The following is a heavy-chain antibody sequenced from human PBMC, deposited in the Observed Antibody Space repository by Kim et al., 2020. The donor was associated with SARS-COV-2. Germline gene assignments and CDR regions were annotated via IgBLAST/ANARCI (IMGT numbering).Heavy chain of an antibody. V-gene: IGHV3-33*01. D-gene: IGHD2-15*01. CDR3: AAKGYCSGGSCPENYYYGMDV. CDR1: GFTFSSYG. J-gene: IGHJ6*02. CDR2: IWYDGSNK. Sequence: GGSLRLSCAASGFTFSSYGMHWVRQAPGKGLEWVAVIWYDGSNKYYADSVKGRFTISRDNSKNTLYLQMNSLRAEDTAVYYCAAKGYCSGGSCPENYYYGMDVWGQGTTVTVSS.